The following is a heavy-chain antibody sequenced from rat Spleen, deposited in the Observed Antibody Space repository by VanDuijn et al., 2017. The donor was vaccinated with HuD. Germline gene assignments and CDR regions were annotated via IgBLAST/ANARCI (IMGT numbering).Heavy chain of an antibody. V-gene: IGHV5-25*01. J-gene: IGHJ2*01. CDR3: VRQWDY. CDR2: LSYDASAP. CDR1: GLSFSNYY. Sequence: EVQLVESGGGLVQSGRSMKLSCAASGLSFSNYYMAWVRQAPTKGLEWVATLSYDASAPYYRDSVKGRFTISRDNAKSTLHLQMDSLRSEDTATYYCVRQWDYWGQGVMVTVSS.